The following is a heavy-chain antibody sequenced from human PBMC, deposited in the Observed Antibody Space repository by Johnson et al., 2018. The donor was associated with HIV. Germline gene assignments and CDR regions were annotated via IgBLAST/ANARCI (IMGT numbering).Heavy chain of an antibody. J-gene: IGHJ3*02. Sequence: QVQLVESGGGVVQPGGSLRLSCAASGFTFNNYGMHWVRQAPGKGLEWVAFIRYDGSNKYYADSVKGRFTISRDNSKNTLYLQMNSLRAEDTAVYYCASTGYSSGWYWDAFDIWGRGTMVTVSS. CDR2: IRYDGSNK. V-gene: IGHV3-30*02. CDR1: GFTFNNYG. CDR3: ASTGYSSGWYWDAFDI. D-gene: IGHD6-19*01.